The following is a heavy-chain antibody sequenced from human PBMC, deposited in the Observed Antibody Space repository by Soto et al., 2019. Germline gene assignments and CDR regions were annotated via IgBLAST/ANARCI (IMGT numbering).Heavy chain of an antibody. D-gene: IGHD1-1*01. CDR1: GFTFTTNW. J-gene: IGHJ4*02. CDR2: INSDGTTT. V-gene: IGHV3-74*01. Sequence: EVQLVESGGALVQPGGSLRLSGAASGFTFTTNWMHWVRQAPGKGLVWLSRINSDGTTTTYADSVKGRFTIPRGNAKNPMDLQVNSLGGQDPAVSYCTRGGTTGAGISHFKHWGQGTLVTVSS. CDR3: TRGGTTGAGISHFKH.